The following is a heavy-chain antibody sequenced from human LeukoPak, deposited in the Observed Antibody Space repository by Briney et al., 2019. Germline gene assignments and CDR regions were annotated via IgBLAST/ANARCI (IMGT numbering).Heavy chain of an antibody. CDR1: GYTFTNSY. J-gene: IGHJ3*02. CDR2: INPDGGNT. V-gene: IGHV1-46*01. CDR3: ARIRDDYNDAYDI. Sequence: ASVKVSCKASGYTFTNSYIHWVRQAPGQVLEWMGLINPDGGNTNYAQNFQGRVTLTRDTSTSTVYMELSSLRSEDTAIYYCARIRDDYNDAYDIWGQGTVVTVPS. D-gene: IGHD5-24*01.